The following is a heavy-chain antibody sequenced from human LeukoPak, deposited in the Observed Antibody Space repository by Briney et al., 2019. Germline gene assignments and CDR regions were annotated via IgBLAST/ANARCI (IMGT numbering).Heavy chain of an antibody. D-gene: IGHD1-14*01. J-gene: IGHJ4*02. Sequence: PGESLRLSCAASGFTLRDLGMHCVPPGPDKGRECVAFIRYDGSHSTSADSVKGRFTISRDNSKNTLYLQMSGLRVDDTALYYCAAVDNRVGFDCWGQGTLVTVSS. V-gene: IGHV3-30*02. CDR1: GFTLRDLG. CDR2: IRYDGSHS. CDR3: AAVDNRVGFDC.